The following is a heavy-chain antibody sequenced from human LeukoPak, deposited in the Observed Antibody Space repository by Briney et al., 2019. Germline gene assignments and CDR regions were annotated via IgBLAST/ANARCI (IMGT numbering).Heavy chain of an antibody. Sequence: PGGSLRLSCAASGFTFSTYWMHWVRHAPGKGLVWVSRIDSDGSETSYAGSVKGRFTISRDNAKNTVYLQMNSLRVGDTAVYYCVSSMYSSSTFWGQGTLVTVSS. V-gene: IGHV3-74*01. J-gene: IGHJ4*02. D-gene: IGHD6-6*01. CDR2: IDSDGSET. CDR1: GFTFSTYW. CDR3: VSSMYSSSTF.